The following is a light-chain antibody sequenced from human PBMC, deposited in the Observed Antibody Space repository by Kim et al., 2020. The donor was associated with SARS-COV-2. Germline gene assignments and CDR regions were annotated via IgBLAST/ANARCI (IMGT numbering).Light chain of an antibody. Sequence: KIAIPYSGSRSTSGSHYVSWYQQVPGTGTKLLIYDNNRRPSGIPDRFSGSKSGTSAALGITGLQTGDEADCYCGTWDASLGGLVFGGGTQLTVL. CDR1: RSTSGSHY. J-gene: IGLJ2*01. V-gene: IGLV1-51*01. CDR2: DNN. CDR3: GTWDASLGGLV.